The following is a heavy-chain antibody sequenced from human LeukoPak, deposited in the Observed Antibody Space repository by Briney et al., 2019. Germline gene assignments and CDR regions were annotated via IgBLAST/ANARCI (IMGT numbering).Heavy chain of an antibody. D-gene: IGHD3-3*01. CDR2: FDPEDGET. Sequence: ASVKVSCKVSGYTLTELSMHWVRQAPGKGLEWMGGFDPEDGETIYAQKFQGRVTMTEDTSTDTAYMELSSLRSEDTAVYYCATDQDYDFWSGRFKGAFDIWGQGTMVTVSS. CDR3: ATDQDYDFWSGRFKGAFDI. CDR1: GYTLTELS. V-gene: IGHV1-24*01. J-gene: IGHJ3*02.